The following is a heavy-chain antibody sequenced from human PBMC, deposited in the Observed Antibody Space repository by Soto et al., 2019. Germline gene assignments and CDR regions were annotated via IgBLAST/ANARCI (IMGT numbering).Heavy chain of an antibody. Sequence: QVQLVQSGAEVKKPESSVRVSCKASGGTFNSYAITWVRQAPGQGLEWMGGTIPMFGTTNYAEKFQGRVTISADESTNTAYMELRSLTSEDTAVYYCTRCGIRYHSIGYYLGIDGMDVWGQGNTVIVSS. V-gene: IGHV1-69*12. J-gene: IGHJ6*02. CDR1: GGTFNSYA. D-gene: IGHD3-22*01. CDR2: TIPMFGTT. CDR3: TRCGIRYHSIGYYLGIDGMDV.